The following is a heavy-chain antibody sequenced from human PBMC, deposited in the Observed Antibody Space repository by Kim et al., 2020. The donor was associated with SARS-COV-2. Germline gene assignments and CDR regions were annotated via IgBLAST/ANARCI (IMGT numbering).Heavy chain of an antibody. CDR3: ASANTVIRGLVRTNYFGLDV. CDR1: GGTFNTYT. D-gene: IGHD3-10*01. J-gene: IGHJ6*02. Sequence: ASVKVSCKASGGTFNTYTFTWVRQAPGQGLEWMGRFNPTVGVTDYAPKFKDRLSISADQSPSTAYMELKSLKFDDTAVYYCASANTVIRGLVRTNYFGLDVWGQGTTVIVSS. V-gene: IGHV1-69*02. CDR2: FNPTVGVT.